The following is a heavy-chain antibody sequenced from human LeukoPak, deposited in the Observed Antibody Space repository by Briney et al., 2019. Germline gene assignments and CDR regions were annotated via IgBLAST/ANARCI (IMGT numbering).Heavy chain of an antibody. CDR3: ARTSMRAFDI. J-gene: IGHJ3*02. CDR2: ISGDGSTT. Sequence: GGSLRLSCAASGFTFSSYWMHWVRQAPGMGLVWVSRISGDGSTTSYADSVKGRFTISRDNGKNSLYLQMNSLRDEDTAVYYCARTSMRAFDIWGQGTMVTVSS. V-gene: IGHV3-74*01. CDR1: GFTFSSYW.